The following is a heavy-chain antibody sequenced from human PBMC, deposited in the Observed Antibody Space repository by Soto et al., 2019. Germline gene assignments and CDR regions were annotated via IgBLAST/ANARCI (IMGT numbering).Heavy chain of an antibody. V-gene: IGHV3-48*02. CDR2: ISSSSSTI. D-gene: IGHD3-22*01. CDR3: ARDLYYDSSGYYFDAFDI. CDR1: GFTFSSYS. J-gene: IGHJ3*02. Sequence: SGGSLRLSCAASGFTFSSYSMNWVRQAPGKGLEWVSYISSSSSTIYYADSVKGRFTISRDNAKNSLYLQMNSLRDEDTAVYYCARDLYYDSSGYYFDAFDIWGQGTMVTVSS.